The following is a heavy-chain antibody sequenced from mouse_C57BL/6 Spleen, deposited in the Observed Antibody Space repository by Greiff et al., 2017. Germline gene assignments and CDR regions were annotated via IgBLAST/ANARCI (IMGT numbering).Heavy chain of an antibody. J-gene: IGHJ2*01. CDR3: TTSRYYYGSLYYFDY. D-gene: IGHD1-1*01. CDR2: IDPEDGDT. V-gene: IGHV14-1*01. CDR1: GFNIKDYY. Sequence: VQLQQSGAELVRPGASVKLSCTASGFNIKDYYMHWVKQRPEQGLEWIGRIDPEDGDTEYAPKFQGKATMTADTSSNTAYLQLSSLTSEDTAVYYCTTSRYYYGSLYYFDYWGQGTTLTVSS.